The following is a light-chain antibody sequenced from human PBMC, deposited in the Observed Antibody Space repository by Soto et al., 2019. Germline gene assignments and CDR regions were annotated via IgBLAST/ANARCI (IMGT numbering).Light chain of an antibody. V-gene: IGKV1-5*03. CDR1: QSISSW. J-gene: IGKJ4*01. Sequence: DIQMTQSPSTLSASVGDRVTITCRASQSISSWLAWYQQKPGKAPKLLIYKASSLESGVPSRFSGRGSGTEFTLTISSLQPDDFATYYCQQYNSYRLTFGGGTKVEIK. CDR3: QQYNSYRLT. CDR2: KAS.